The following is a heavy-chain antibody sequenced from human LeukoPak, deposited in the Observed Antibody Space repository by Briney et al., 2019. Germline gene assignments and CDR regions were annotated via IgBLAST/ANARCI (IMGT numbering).Heavy chain of an antibody. Sequence: PGGSLRLSCAASGFTFSSYGMSWVRQAPGKGLEWVSSISSSSSYIYYADSVKGRFTISRDNAKNSLYLQMNSLRAEDTAVYYCARAMVRYYFDYWGQGTLVTVSS. V-gene: IGHV3-21*01. CDR1: GFTFSSYG. CDR3: ARAMVRYYFDY. D-gene: IGHD3-10*01. CDR2: ISSSSSYI. J-gene: IGHJ4*02.